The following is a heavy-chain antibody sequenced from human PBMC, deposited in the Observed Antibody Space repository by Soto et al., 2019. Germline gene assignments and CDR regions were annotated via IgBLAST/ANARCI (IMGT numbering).Heavy chain of an antibody. CDR3: ATSYDSGFHP. V-gene: IGHV1-18*04. CDR1: GYSFSTYD. J-gene: IGHJ5*02. D-gene: IGHD3-3*01. Sequence: ASVKVSCKASGYSFSTYDISWLRQAPGQGPEWMGRISPKNGNTNYAQNFQDRVTMTADTSSSTAYMELRGLRSDDTAKYYCATSYDSGFHPCGQGTLVPVSP. CDR2: ISPKNGNT.